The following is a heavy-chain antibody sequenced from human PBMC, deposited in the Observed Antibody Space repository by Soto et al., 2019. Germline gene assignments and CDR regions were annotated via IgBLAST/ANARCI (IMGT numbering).Heavy chain of an antibody. CDR2: INAGNGNT. Sequence: SVKVSCKASGYTFTSYAMHWVRQAPGQRLERMGWINAGNGNTKYSQKFQGRVTITRDTSASTAYMELSSLRSEDTAVYYCARGIAAAGTGYYYYGMDVWGQGTTVTVSS. CDR3: ARGIAAAGTGYYYYGMDV. CDR1: GYTFTSYA. J-gene: IGHJ6*02. V-gene: IGHV1-3*01. D-gene: IGHD6-13*01.